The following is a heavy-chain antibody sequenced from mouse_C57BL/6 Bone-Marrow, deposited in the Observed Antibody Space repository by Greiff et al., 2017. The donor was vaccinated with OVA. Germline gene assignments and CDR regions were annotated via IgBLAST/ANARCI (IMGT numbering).Heavy chain of an antibody. D-gene: IGHD4-1*01. V-gene: IGHV1-62-2*01. CDR3: ARHEEGGELGSYFDG. CDR2: FYPGSGSI. J-gene: IGHJ1*03. Sequence: VKLMESGAELVKPGASVKLSCKASGYTFTEYTIHWVKQRSGQGLEWIGWFYPGSGSIKYNEKFKDKATLTADKSSSTVYMELSRLTSEDSAVYFCARHEEGGELGSYFDGWGTGTTVTVSS. CDR1: GYTFTEYT.